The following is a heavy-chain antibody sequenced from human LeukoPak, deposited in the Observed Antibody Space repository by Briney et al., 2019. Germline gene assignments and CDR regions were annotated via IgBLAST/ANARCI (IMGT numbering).Heavy chain of an antibody. D-gene: IGHD2-2*01. CDR1: GFTFSNAW. CDR3: TVVVVPAAMSAQDDY. Sequence: PGGSLRLSCAASGFTFSNAWMSWVRQAPGKGLESVGRIKSKTDGGTTDYAAPVKGRFTISRDDSKNTLYLQMNSLKTEDTAVYYCTVVVVPAAMSAQDDYWGQGTLVTVSS. CDR2: IKSKTDGGTT. J-gene: IGHJ4*02. V-gene: IGHV3-15*01.